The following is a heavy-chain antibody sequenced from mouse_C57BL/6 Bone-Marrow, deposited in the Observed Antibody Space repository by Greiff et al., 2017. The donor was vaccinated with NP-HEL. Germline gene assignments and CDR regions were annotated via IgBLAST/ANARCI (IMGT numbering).Heavy chain of an antibody. J-gene: IGHJ3*01. CDR3: ARGGIYYDYDVPAWFAY. Sequence: QVQLQQSGAELAKPGASVKLSCKASGYTFTSYWMHWVKQRPGQGLEWIGYINPSSGYTKYNQKFKVKATLTADKSSSTAYMQLSSLTYEDSAVYYCARGGIYYDYDVPAWFAYWGQGTLVTVSA. CDR1: GYTFTSYW. D-gene: IGHD2-4*01. V-gene: IGHV1-7*01. CDR2: INPSSGYT.